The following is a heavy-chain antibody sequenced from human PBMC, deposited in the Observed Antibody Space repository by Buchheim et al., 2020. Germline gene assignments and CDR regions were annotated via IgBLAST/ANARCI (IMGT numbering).Heavy chain of an antibody. CDR1: GFTFSSYG. D-gene: IGHD3-22*01. J-gene: IGHJ4*02. V-gene: IGHV3-30*18. Sequence: VQLLESGGGLVQPGGSLRLSCAASGFTFSSYGMHWVRQAPGKGLEWVAVISYDGSNKYYADSVKGRFTISRDNSKNTLYLQMNSLRAEDTAVYYCAKDFYYYDSSGYRLDYWGQGTL. CDR2: ISYDGSNK. CDR3: AKDFYYYDSSGYRLDY.